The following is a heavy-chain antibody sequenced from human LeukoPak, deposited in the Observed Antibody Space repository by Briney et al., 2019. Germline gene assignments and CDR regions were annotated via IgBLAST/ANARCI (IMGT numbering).Heavy chain of an antibody. D-gene: IGHD1-26*01. J-gene: IGHJ5*02. CDR3: ARSRGFLAGDKNWFDP. CDR2: INPNSGGT. CDR1: GYTFTGYY. V-gene: IGHV1-2*02. Sequence: ASVTVSCKASGYTFTGYYMHWVRQAPGQGLEWMGWINPNSGGTNYAQKFQGRVTMTRDTSISTAYMELSRLRSDDTAVYYCARSRGFLAGDKNWFDPWGQGTLVTVSS.